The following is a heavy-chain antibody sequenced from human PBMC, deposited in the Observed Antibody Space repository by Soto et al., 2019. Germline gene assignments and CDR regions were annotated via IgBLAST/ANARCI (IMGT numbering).Heavy chain of an antibody. D-gene: IGHD3-10*01. CDR3: ARGQSGGSGSRGFDY. V-gene: IGHV1-8*01. J-gene: IGHJ4*02. Sequence: QVQLVQSGAEVKKPGASVKVSCKASGYTFTSYDINWVRLATGQGLEWMAWINPNSGNTGAAQKFQGRLTMTRNTSVSTAYMERSSLRSEDTAVYYCARGQSGGSGSRGFDYWGQGTLVTVSS. CDR1: GYTFTSYD. CDR2: INPNSGNT.